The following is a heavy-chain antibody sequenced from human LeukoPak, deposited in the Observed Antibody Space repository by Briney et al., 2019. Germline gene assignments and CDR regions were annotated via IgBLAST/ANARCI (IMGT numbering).Heavy chain of an antibody. V-gene: IGHV3-23*01. CDR2: ISGSGGST. CDR1: GFTFSSYE. D-gene: IGHD6-13*01. CDR3: AKEASSSSWYYFDY. Sequence: GGSLRLSCAASGFTFSSYEMNWVCQAPGKGLEWVSAISGSGGSTYYADSVKGRFTISRDNSKNTLYLQMNSLRAEDTAVYYCAKEASSSSWYYFDYWGQGTLVTVSS. J-gene: IGHJ4*02.